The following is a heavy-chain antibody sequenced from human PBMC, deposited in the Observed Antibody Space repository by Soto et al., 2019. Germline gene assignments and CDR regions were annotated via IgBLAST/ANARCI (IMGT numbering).Heavy chain of an antibody. Sequence: GGSLRLSCTASGFTFNNHWMHWVRQVPGKGLVWVSLINNDGSNTNYADSVKGRFTISRDDARNTLYLQMNSLRAEDTAIYYCAKFFVETGGSSGWTWSFHCWGQGTLVTVSS. CDR1: GFTFNNHW. J-gene: IGHJ4*02. CDR3: AKFFVETGGSSGWTWSFHC. V-gene: IGHV3-74*01. CDR2: INNDGSNT. D-gene: IGHD6-25*01.